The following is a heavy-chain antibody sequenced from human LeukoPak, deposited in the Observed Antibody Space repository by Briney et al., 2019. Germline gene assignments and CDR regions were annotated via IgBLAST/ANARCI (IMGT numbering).Heavy chain of an antibody. CDR3: ARSISNY. CDR2: IKQDGSEK. J-gene: IGHJ4*02. CDR1: GFTFSSYA. Sequence: GGSLRLSCAASGFTFSSYAMSWVRQAPGKGLEWVANIKQDGSEKYYVDSVKGRFTISRDNAKNSLYLQMNSLRAEDTAVYYCARSISNYWGQGTLVTVSS. V-gene: IGHV3-7*01. D-gene: IGHD2-21*01.